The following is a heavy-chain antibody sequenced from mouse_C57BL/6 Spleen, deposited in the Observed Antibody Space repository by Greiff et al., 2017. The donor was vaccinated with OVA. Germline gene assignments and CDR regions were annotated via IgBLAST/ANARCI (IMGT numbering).Heavy chain of an antibody. Sequence: QVQLQQPGAELVMPGASVKLSCKASGYTFTSYWMHWVKQRPGQGLEWIGEIDPSDSYTNYNQKFKGKSTLTVDKSSSTAYMQLSSLTSEDSAVYYCARGGGSSSFDYWGQGTTLTVSS. CDR3: ARGGGSSSFDY. J-gene: IGHJ2*01. CDR1: GYTFTSYW. D-gene: IGHD1-1*01. V-gene: IGHV1-69*01. CDR2: IDPSDSYT.